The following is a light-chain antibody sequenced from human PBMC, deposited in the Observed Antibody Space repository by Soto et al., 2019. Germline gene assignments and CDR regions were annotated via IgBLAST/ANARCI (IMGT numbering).Light chain of an antibody. CDR1: QSVSSDY. Sequence: EIVLTQSPGTLSLSPWERATLSCRASQSVSSDYLAWYQQSPGQAPRLLIYDASNRATGIPARFSGSGSGTDFTLTISSLEPEDFAVYYCQQRSNWPPITFGQGTRLEIK. CDR2: DAS. CDR3: QQRSNWPPIT. V-gene: IGKV3-11*01. J-gene: IGKJ5*01.